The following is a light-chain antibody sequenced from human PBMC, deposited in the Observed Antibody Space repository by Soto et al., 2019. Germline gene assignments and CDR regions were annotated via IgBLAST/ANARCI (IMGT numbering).Light chain of an antibody. Sequence: QSVLAQPPSVSLAPGQRVTISCTGSSSNIGAGYDVHWYQQLPGTAPKLLIYGNSNRPSGVPDRFSGSKSGTSASLAITGLQAEDEADYYCQSYDSSLGLVFGGGTQLTVL. J-gene: IGLJ2*01. CDR2: GNS. CDR3: QSYDSSLGLV. CDR1: SSNIGAGYD. V-gene: IGLV1-40*01.